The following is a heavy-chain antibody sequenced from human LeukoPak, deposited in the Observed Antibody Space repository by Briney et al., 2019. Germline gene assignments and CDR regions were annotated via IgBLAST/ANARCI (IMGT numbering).Heavy chain of an antibody. D-gene: IGHD3-22*01. CDR3: ARPAVVAFTFDY. V-gene: IGHV4-39*02. Sequence: PSETLSLTCTVSGGSISGSSYYWGWIRQPPGKGLEWIGSIYYSGSTYYNPSLKSRVTISVDTSKNHFSPKLYSVTAADTAVYYCARPAVVAFTFDYCGQGTLVTVSS. J-gene: IGHJ4*02. CDR1: GGSISGSSYY. CDR2: IYYSGST.